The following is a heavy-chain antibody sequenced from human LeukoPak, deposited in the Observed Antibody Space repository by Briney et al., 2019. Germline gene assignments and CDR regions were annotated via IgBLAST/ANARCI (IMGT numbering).Heavy chain of an antibody. CDR1: GYTFIGYY. J-gene: IGHJ6*03. Sequence: ASVKVSCKASGYTFIGYYMHWVRQAPGQGLEWMGWINPNSGGTNYAQKFQGRVTMTRDTSISTAYMELSRLRSDDTAVYYCARVGYYGSGDYYYYYMDVWGKGTTVTISS. CDR2: INPNSGGT. V-gene: IGHV1-2*02. D-gene: IGHD3-10*01. CDR3: ARVGYYGSGDYYYYYMDV.